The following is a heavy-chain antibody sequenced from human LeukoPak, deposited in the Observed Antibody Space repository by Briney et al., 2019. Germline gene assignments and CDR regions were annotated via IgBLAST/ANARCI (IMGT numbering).Heavy chain of an antibody. CDR1: GFTVYTNS. Sequence: GGSLRLSCAVSGFTVYTNSMSWVRQVPGKGLEWVSVIYTGGTTHYADSVKGRFTISRDNSKNTLYLEMNSLRAEDAAIYFCARSPAFYDGAVVKYYFDYWGQGTLVTVSS. J-gene: IGHJ4*02. CDR2: IYTGGTT. V-gene: IGHV3-53*01. D-gene: IGHD6-19*01. CDR3: ARSPAFYDGAVVKYYFDY.